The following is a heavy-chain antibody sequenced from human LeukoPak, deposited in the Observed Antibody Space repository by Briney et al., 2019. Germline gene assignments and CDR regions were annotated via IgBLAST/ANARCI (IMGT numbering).Heavy chain of an antibody. J-gene: IGHJ4*02. CDR3: AREGGSSRTEEGFDY. Sequence: GRSLRLSCAASGFTFSSYAMQWVRQAPGKGLEWVADISYDGSDKYYADSVKGRFTISRDNSKNTLYLQMNSLRAEDTAVYYCAREGGSSRTEEGFDYWGQGTLVTVSS. V-gene: IGHV3-30-3*01. CDR1: GFTFSSYA. D-gene: IGHD6-13*01. CDR2: ISYDGSDK.